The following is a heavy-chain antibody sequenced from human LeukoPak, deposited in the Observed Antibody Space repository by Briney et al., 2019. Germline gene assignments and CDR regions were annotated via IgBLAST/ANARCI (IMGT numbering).Heavy chain of an antibody. CDR2: IYYSEST. Sequence: PSETLSLTCTVSGGSISSSSYFCGWIRQPPGKGLEWIGSIYYSESTYYNPSLKSRVTISVDTSKNQFSLKLSSVTAADTAVYYCARQDYGDYVNFDYWGQGTLVTVSS. J-gene: IGHJ4*02. V-gene: IGHV4-39*01. D-gene: IGHD4-17*01. CDR1: GGSISSSSYF. CDR3: ARQDYGDYVNFDY.